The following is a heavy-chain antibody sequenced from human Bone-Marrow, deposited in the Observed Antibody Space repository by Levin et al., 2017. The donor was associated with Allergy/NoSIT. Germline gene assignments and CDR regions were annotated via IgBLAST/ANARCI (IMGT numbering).Heavy chain of an antibody. CDR3: ARLATDYGDYFDL. CDR2: IRRSGSVM. Sequence: GGSLRLSCVGSEFTFSDYEMNWVRQAPGKGLEWISSIRRSGSVMSYADSAKGRFTISRDNARNSLFLQLTSLRVEDTAVYYCARLATDYGDYFDLWGQGTLVAVSS. J-gene: IGHJ4*02. D-gene: IGHD4-17*01. CDR1: EFTFSDYE. V-gene: IGHV3-48*03.